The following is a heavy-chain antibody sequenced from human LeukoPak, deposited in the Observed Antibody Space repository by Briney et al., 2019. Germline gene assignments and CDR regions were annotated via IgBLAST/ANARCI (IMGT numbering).Heavy chain of an antibody. Sequence: ASVKVSCKASGYSFTNYGISWVRQAPGQGLEWMGWISGYNGNTNYAQKFQGRVTMTEDTSTDTAYMELSSLRSEDTAVYYCATAYFGSWYYWGQGTLVTVSS. CDR3: ATAYFGSWYY. J-gene: IGHJ4*02. CDR1: GYSFTNYG. V-gene: IGHV1-18*01. D-gene: IGHD2-15*01. CDR2: ISGYNGNT.